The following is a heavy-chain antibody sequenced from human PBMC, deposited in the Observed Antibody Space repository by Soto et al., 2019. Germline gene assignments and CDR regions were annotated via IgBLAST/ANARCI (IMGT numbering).Heavy chain of an antibody. J-gene: IGHJ5*02. CDR2: INHSGTT. Sequence: SETLSLTCAVYGGSFSGYYWSWIRQPPGKGLEWIGEINHSGTTNYNPSLKSRVTISVDTSRNQFSLKLTSVTAADTAVYYCARSNTAFDPWGQGTLVTVSS. V-gene: IGHV4-34*01. CDR1: GGSFSGYY. CDR3: ARSNTAFDP. D-gene: IGHD4-4*01.